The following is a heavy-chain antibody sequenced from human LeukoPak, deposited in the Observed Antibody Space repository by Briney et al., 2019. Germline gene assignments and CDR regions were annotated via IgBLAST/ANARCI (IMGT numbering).Heavy chain of an antibody. CDR2: ITISGNTR. Sequence: GGSLRLSCAASGFGLSTYEMNWVRQAPGKGLEWVSDITISGNTRNYADSVKGRFTISRDNARNSLYLQMNSLRVEDTAVYYCARGDPYADLWGQGTLVTVAS. J-gene: IGHJ5*02. CDR3: ARGDPYADL. D-gene: IGHD2-2*01. CDR1: GFGLSTYE. V-gene: IGHV3-48*03.